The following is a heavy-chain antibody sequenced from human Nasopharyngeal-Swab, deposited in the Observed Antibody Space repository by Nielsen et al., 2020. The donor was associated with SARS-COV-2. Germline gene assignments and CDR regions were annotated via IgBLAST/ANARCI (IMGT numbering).Heavy chain of an antibody. Sequence: SLKISCAASGFSFDDYVMHLVRQVPGAGLEWVAGISGNSAGRGYSDFVKGRFTISRDNARNSLFLQMNSLRADDTALYYCTKGRADYSNPSFDNWGQGTLVTVSS. J-gene: IGHJ4*02. D-gene: IGHD4/OR15-4a*01. CDR2: ISGNSAGR. CDR1: GFSFDDYV. V-gene: IGHV3-9*01. CDR3: TKGRADYSNPSFDN.